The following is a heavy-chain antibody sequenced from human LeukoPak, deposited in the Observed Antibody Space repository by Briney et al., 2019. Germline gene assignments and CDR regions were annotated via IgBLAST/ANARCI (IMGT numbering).Heavy chain of an antibody. V-gene: IGHV1-69*04. D-gene: IGHD3-9*01. J-gene: IGHJ4*02. Sequence: ASVKVSSKAPRGTFTIDAISCVRHAPGQGRGWRGRIIPILGIANYAQTFQGRVTTTADKSTSTAYMELRSLRAEDTALYYCAREPNDILTGYSYDFDYWGQGTLVTVSS. CDR2: IIPILGIA. CDR3: AREPNDILTGYSYDFDY. CDR1: RGTFTIDA.